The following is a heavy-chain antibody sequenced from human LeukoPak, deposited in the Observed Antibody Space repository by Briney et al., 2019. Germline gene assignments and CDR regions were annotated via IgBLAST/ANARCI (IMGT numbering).Heavy chain of an antibody. J-gene: IGHJ5*01. Sequence: PGGSLRLFCASSGFTVSSNYMSWVRQAPGKGLEWVSLIYSGDNTYYADSVKGRFTISRDNSRNTLYLQMNSLRVEDTAVYYCVYWFYSWGQGTLVTVSS. CDR3: VYWFYS. CDR1: GFTVSSNY. V-gene: IGHV3-66*01. CDR2: IYSGDNT.